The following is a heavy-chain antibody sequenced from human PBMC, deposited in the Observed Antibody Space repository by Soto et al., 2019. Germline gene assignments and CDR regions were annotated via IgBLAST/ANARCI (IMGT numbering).Heavy chain of an antibody. J-gene: IGHJ3*02. CDR2: IYYSGST. V-gene: IGHV4-59*01. Sequence: SETLSLTCTVSGGSISSYYWSWIRQPPGKGLEWIGYIYYSGSTNYNPSPKSRVTISVDTSKNQFSLKLSSVTAADTAVYYCASHSPAGSYYAFDIWGQGTMVTVSS. CDR3: ASHSPAGSYYAFDI. D-gene: IGHD1-26*01. CDR1: GGSISSYY.